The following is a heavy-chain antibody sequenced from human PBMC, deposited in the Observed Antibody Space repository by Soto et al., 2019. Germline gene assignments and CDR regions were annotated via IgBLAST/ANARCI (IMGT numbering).Heavy chain of an antibody. Sequence: EVQLVESGGGLVEPGGSLRLSCAASGFSFTQAWMSWVRQAPGKGLEWVGRIKSEGGGGTTDYAAPVRGRFTISRDDSRNTLYRKMNSLRTEDTAVYWGTWMTTDTKMGFWGQRTLITVSS. CDR1: GFSFTQAW. V-gene: IGHV3-15*01. D-gene: IGHD3-22*01. CDR3: TWMTTDTKMGF. CDR2: IKSEGGGGTT. J-gene: IGHJ4*02.